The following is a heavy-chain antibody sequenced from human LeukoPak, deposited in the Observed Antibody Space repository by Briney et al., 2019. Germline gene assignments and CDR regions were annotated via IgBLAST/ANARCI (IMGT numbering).Heavy chain of an antibody. Sequence: GRSLRLSCAASGFTFSRSWMHWVRQVPGKGLVWVSRINSDGSSTTYADSVKGRFTISRDNAKNTLYLQMNSLRAEDTALYYCARVIRDSSGYYYFDYWGQGTLVTVSS. CDR2: INSDGSST. V-gene: IGHV3-74*01. CDR3: ARVIRDSSGYYYFDY. J-gene: IGHJ4*02. D-gene: IGHD3-22*01. CDR1: GFTFSRSW.